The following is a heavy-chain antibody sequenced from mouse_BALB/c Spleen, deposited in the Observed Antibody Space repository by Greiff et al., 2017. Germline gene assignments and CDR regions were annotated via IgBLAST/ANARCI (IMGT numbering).Heavy chain of an antibody. Sequence: QVQLQQSGPELVKPGASVRISCKASGYTFTSYYIHWVKQRPGQGLEWIGWIYPGNVNTKYNEKFKGKATLTADKSSSTAYMQLSSLTSEDSAVYFCARRYYEYAMDYWGQGTSVTVSS. CDR1: GYTFTSYY. V-gene: IGHV1S56*01. CDR3: ARRYYEYAMDY. CDR2: IYPGNVNT. J-gene: IGHJ4*01. D-gene: IGHD2-4*01.